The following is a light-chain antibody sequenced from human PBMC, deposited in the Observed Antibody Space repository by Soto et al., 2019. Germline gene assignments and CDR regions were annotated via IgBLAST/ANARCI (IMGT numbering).Light chain of an antibody. J-gene: IGKJ5*01. CDR1: RDVSSGL. Sequence: EIVLTQSPVTLSLSPGERATLSCRASRDVSSGLLAWYQQKPGQPPRLLIYSASSRATGIPDRFSGSGSGTDFTLTISRLEPEDFALYHCQQYGSASITFGQGTRLEIK. CDR3: QQYGSASIT. V-gene: IGKV3-20*01. CDR2: SAS.